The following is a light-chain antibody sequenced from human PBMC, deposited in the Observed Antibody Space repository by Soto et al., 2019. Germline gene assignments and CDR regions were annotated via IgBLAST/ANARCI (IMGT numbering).Light chain of an antibody. Sequence: DIQMTQSPSSLSASVGDRVTITCQASQDISNYLNWYQQKPGKAPKLLIYDASNLETGVPSRFSGSGSGTDFTFTISSLQPEVIATYYCQQYDSVPLTFGGGTKVEIK. CDR2: DAS. CDR3: QQYDSVPLT. V-gene: IGKV1-33*01. CDR1: QDISNY. J-gene: IGKJ4*01.